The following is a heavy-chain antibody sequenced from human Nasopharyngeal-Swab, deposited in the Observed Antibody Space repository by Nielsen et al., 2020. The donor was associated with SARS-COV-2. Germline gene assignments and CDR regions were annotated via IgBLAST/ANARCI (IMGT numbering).Heavy chain of an antibody. J-gene: IGHJ4*02. CDR2: MYHSGTT. Sequence: SETLTLTCGAYGWSFSDHYWGWIRQPPGKGLEWIGYMYHSGTTYYNPSLKSRVTISRDTSKNQLSLTLISVTAADTSVYYCARDVTGYLQCDSWGRGSLVTVSS. CDR3: ARDVTGYLQCDS. D-gene: IGHD3-9*01. V-gene: IGHV4-34*01. CDR1: GWSFSDHY.